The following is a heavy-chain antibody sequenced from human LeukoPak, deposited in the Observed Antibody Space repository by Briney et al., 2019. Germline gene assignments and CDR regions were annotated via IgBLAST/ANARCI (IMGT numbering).Heavy chain of an antibody. J-gene: IGHJ6*03. CDR3: ARDQGYYYMDV. Sequence: SETLSLTCAVYGGSFSGYYWSWIRQPPRKGLEWIGEINHSGSTNYNPSLKSRVTISVDTSKNQFSLKLSSVTAADTAVYYCARDQGYYYMDVWGKGTTVTVSS. V-gene: IGHV4-34*01. CDR1: GGSFSGYY. CDR2: INHSGST. D-gene: IGHD2-2*01.